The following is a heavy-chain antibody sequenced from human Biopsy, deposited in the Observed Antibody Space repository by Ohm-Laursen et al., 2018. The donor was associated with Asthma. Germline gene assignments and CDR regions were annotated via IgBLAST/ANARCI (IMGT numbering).Heavy chain of an antibody. Sequence: SLRLSCAASGFTVSRDHMFWVRQAPGKGLEWVSVIYSGGTSDTADSVRGRFTISRDFYKNTLYLQMDSLRAEDTAVYYCARGDSSGWSHYYFDYWGQGTLGPVSS. V-gene: IGHV3-53*01. CDR3: ARGDSSGWSHYYFDY. J-gene: IGHJ4*02. CDR2: IYSGGTS. CDR1: GFTVSRDH. D-gene: IGHD6-19*01.